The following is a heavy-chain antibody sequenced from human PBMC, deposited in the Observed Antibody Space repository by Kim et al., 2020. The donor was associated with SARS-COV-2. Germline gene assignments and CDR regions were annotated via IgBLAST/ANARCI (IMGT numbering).Heavy chain of an antibody. CDR2: ENT. Sequence: SETLSLTYIVSGDSIGNYHWSWIRQPPGKGLEWIGTENTKYSRSLESRATMSVDTSQNQFPLKLYPVTVADTAIYYCAMYIVGNGGRGYWGQGTLVTVSS. V-gene: IGHV4-4*09. CDR3: AMYIVGNGGRGY. CDR1: GDSIGNYH. D-gene: IGHD1-1*01. J-gene: IGHJ4*02.